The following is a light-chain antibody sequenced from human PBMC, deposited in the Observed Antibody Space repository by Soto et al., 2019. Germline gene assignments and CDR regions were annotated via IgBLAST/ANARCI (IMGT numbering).Light chain of an antibody. V-gene: IGKV3-11*01. CDR3: QQSSRGYT. CDR2: DAS. J-gene: IGKJ2*01. Sequence: EIVLTQSPATLSLSPGERATLSCRASQRISSYLAWYQQQPGQAPRLLIYDASNMATGIPARFSGSGSGTDFTLTITRLESEDFAFYYRQQSSRGYTFGQGTKLEIK. CDR1: QRISSY.